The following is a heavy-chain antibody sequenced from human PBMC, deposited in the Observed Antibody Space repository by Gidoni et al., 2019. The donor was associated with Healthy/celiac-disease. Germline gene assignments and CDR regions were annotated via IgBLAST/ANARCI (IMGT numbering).Heavy chain of an antibody. CDR3: ARNVLRFLEWSEGGWFDP. Sequence: QLQLQESGPGLVKPSETLSLTCTVSGGSISSSSYYWGWIRQPPGKGLEWIGSIYYSGSTYYNPSLKSRVTISVDTSKNQFSLKLSSVTAADTAVYYCARNVLRFLEWSEGGWFDPWGQGTLVTVSS. D-gene: IGHD3-3*01. CDR1: GGSISSSSYY. V-gene: IGHV4-39*01. J-gene: IGHJ5*02. CDR2: IYYSGST.